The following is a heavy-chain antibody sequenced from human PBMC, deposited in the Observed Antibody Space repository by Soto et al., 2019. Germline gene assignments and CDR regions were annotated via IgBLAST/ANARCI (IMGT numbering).Heavy chain of an antibody. J-gene: IGHJ6*02. Sequence: GGSLRLSCTASGFIFSNFGMHWVGEAPGKGLEWVAGVWYDGSNGVSAESVKGRFTISRDNSKNTLYLQMTSLRAEDTAVYYCARDPRTARASAMDVWGQGTTVTVSS. V-gene: IGHV3-33*01. CDR3: ARDPRTARASAMDV. CDR2: VWYDGSNG. D-gene: IGHD6-6*01. CDR1: GFIFSNFG.